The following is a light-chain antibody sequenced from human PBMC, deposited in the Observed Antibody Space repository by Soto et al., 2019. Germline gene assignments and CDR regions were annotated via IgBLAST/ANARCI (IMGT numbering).Light chain of an antibody. Sequence: SVLTQPPGTLSLSPGERPTLSCRASQSVSSSYLAWYQQKHGQAHRXXIYAASSRATGIPDRFSGSGSGTDLTITISSLQPEDFATYYCQQSYSTPWTFGQGTKVDI. CDR1: QSVSSSY. J-gene: IGKJ1*01. CDR3: QQSYSTPWT. V-gene: IGKV3-20*01. CDR2: AAS.